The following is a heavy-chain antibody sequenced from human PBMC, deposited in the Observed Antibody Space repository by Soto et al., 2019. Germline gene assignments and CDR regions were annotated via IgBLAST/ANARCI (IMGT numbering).Heavy chain of an antibody. CDR3: TTHFLLPYYYDSSGYYCFDY. CDR2: IKSKTDGGTT. J-gene: IGHJ4*02. CDR1: GFTFSNAW. Sequence: PGGSLRLSCAASGFTFSNAWMSWVRQAPGKGLEWVGRIKSKTDGGTTDYAAPVKGRFTISRDDSKNTLYLQMNSLKTEDTAVYYCTTHFLLPYYYDSSGYYCFDYWGQGTLVTVSS. V-gene: IGHV3-15*01. D-gene: IGHD3-22*01.